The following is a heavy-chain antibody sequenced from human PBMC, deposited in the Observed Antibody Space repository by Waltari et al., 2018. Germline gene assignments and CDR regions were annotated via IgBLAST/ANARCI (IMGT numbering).Heavy chain of an antibody. D-gene: IGHD3-22*01. CDR1: GFTLSSYG. J-gene: IGHJ6*02. Sequence: QVQLVESGGGVVQPGRSLRLSCAASGFTLSSYGMHWVRQAPGKGREWVAVIWEDGSNKYYADSVKGRFTISRDNSKNTLYLQMNSLRAEDTAVYYCAREYYDGSGYYSWPTGGDVWGQGTTVTVSS. CDR3: AREYYDGSGYYSWPTGGDV. V-gene: IGHV3-33*01. CDR2: IWEDGSNK.